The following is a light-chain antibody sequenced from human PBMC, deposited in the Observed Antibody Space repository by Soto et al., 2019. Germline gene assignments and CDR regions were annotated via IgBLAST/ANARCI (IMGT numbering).Light chain of an antibody. CDR2: DVS. CDR1: NSDIGGYNY. Sequence: QSALTQPASVSGSPGQSITISCTGTNSDIGGYNYVSWYQQHPGKAPKLMIYDVSNRPSGISNRFSGSKSGNTASLTISGLQAEEEADYYCSSYTSSSTYVFGTGTKLTVL. V-gene: IGLV2-14*01. CDR3: SSYTSSSTYV. J-gene: IGLJ1*01.